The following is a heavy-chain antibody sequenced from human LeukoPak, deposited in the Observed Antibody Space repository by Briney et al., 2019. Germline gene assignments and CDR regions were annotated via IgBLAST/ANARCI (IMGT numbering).Heavy chain of an antibody. CDR1: GFPFSSHG. J-gene: IGHJ6*04. CDR2: ISPGGGPT. V-gene: IGHV3-23*01. D-gene: IGHD3-10*02. CDR3: AELGITMIGGV. Sequence: GGSLRLSCAGSGFPFSSHGMNWVRQDPGKGREWVSGISPGGGPTYYADSVKGRFTISRDNAKNSLYLQMNSLRAEDTAVYYCAELGITMIGGVWGKGTTVTISS.